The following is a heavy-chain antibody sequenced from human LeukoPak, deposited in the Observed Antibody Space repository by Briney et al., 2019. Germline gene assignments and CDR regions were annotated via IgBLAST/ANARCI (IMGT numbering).Heavy chain of an antibody. Sequence: SGGSLRLSCAASGFTLRSFAMSWVRQSPGKGLEYVAGISDSGQSPYYAASVRGRFTISRDNSNNTLYLQMNSLRAEDTAVYYCAKGTEGSYFGIVFDYWGQGTLVTVSS. CDR3: AKGTEGSYFGIVFDY. D-gene: IGHD1-26*01. J-gene: IGHJ4*02. V-gene: IGHV3-23*01. CDR2: ISDSGQSP. CDR1: GFTLRSFA.